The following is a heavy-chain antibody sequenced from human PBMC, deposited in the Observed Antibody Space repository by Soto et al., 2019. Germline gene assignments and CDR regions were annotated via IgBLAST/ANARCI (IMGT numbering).Heavy chain of an antibody. D-gene: IGHD3-22*01. CDR1: GCTFTDAW. V-gene: IGHV3-15*01. Sequence: GGSLRLSCAASGCTFTDAWMSWVRQSPGKGLEWLGRVKDMTEGGAIDYAAPVKGRFIISRDDLKKTLYLQMNSLKSEDTAVYYCANLDHDTLRDDYWGQGNLVTVSS. CDR2: VKDMTEGGAI. J-gene: IGHJ4*02. CDR3: ANLDHDTLRDDY.